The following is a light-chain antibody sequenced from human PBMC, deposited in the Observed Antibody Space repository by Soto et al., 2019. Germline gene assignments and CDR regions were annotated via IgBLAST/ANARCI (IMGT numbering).Light chain of an antibody. CDR3: CSYAGTNLPWV. CDR2: EVT. Sequence: QSALTQPASVSGSPGQSITISCTATNSEVGSLNLVSWYQHHPDKAPKLIIYEVTRGPSGVPVRFSGSKSGNTAALTISGLQAEDEADYYCCSYAGTNLPWVFGGGTQLTVL. J-gene: IGLJ3*02. CDR1: NSEVGSLNL. V-gene: IGLV2-23*02.